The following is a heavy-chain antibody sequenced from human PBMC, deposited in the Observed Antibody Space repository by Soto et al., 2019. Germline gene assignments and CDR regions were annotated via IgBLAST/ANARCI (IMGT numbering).Heavy chain of an antibody. CDR2: ISYDGSNK. D-gene: IGHD3-22*01. J-gene: IGHJ4*02. Sequence: GGSLRLSCAASGFTFSSYAMHWVRQAPGKGLEWVAVISYDGSNKYYADSVKGRFIISRDNSKNTLYLQMNSLRAEDTAVYYCAKNLDSSNYYENFDYWGQGTLVTVSS. CDR1: GFTFSSYA. V-gene: IGHV3-30*18. CDR3: AKNLDSSNYYENFDY.